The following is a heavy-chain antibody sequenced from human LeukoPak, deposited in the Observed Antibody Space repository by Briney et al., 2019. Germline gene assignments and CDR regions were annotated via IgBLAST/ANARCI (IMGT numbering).Heavy chain of an antibody. Sequence: PGGSLRLSCAASGFTFSSYSLNWVRQAPGKGLEWVSSISSSSSYIYYADSAKGRFTISRDNAKNSLYLQMNSLRAEDTAAYYCAKGYCTNGVCYLDYWGQGTLVTVSS. CDR3: AKGYCTNGVCYLDY. CDR2: ISSSSSYI. D-gene: IGHD2-8*01. CDR1: GFTFSSYS. V-gene: IGHV3-21*01. J-gene: IGHJ4*02.